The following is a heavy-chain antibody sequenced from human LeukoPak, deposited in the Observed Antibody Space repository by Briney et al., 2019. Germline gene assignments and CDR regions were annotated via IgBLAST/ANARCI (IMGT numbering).Heavy chain of an antibody. Sequence: GGSLRLSCAASGFTFSGSVMHWVRQASGKGLEWVGSIRSKANNYATAYAASVKGRFTISRDDSKNTAYLQMNSLKTEDTAVYYCTSLPGDTVMVNDYWGRGTLVTVSS. CDR1: GFTFSGSV. D-gene: IGHD5-18*01. V-gene: IGHV3-73*01. CDR3: TSLPGDTVMVNDY. CDR2: IRSKANNYAT. J-gene: IGHJ4*02.